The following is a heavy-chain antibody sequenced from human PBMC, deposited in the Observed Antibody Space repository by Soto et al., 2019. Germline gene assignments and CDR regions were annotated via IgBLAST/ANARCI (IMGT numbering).Heavy chain of an antibody. V-gene: IGHV3-33*01. CDR1: GLTFSNYG. J-gene: IGHJ2*01. CDR3: ARDRQSRYFDL. CDR2: IWYDGSKQ. Sequence: QVQLVESGGGVVQPGRSLRLSCAASGLTFSNYGMHWVRQAPGKGLEWVAVIWYDGSKQYYADSVRGRFIISRDNSKNTLDLQMNSLRAEDTAVYYCARDRQSRYFDLWGRGTLVTVSS.